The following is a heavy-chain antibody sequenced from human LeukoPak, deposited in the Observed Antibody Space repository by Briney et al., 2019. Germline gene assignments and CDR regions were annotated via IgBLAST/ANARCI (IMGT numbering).Heavy chain of an antibody. CDR1: GFTFSSHA. Sequence: GGSLRLSCAASGFTFSSHAMTWVRQAPGTGLEWVSIISSSGGTTYYADSVKGRFTISRDSSKNTLYLQMDSLRAEDTAVYYCAKDGAMFPHDAFDIWGQGTMVTVSS. CDR2: ISSSGGTT. CDR3: AKDGAMFPHDAFDI. D-gene: IGHD3-10*02. V-gene: IGHV3-23*01. J-gene: IGHJ3*02.